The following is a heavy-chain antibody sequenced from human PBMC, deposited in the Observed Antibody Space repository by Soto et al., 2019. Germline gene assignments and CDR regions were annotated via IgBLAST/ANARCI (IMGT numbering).Heavy chain of an antibody. CDR3: ARDRRSPYDYIWGSPSSAFDI. Sequence: SETLSLTCTVSGGSISSGGYYWSWIRQHPGKGLEWIGYIYYSGSTYYNPSLKSRVTISVDTSKNQFSLKLSSVTAADTAVYYCARDRRSPYDYIWGSPSSAFDIWGQGTMVTVSS. D-gene: IGHD3-16*01. J-gene: IGHJ3*02. V-gene: IGHV4-31*03. CDR1: GGSISSGGYY. CDR2: IYYSGST.